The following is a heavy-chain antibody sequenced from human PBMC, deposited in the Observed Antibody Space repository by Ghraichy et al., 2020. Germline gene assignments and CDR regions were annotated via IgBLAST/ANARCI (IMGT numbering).Heavy chain of an antibody. J-gene: IGHJ4*02. CDR1: GGSFSGYY. V-gene: IGHV4-34*01. CDR3: ARVRGRIAAAGTKGGFDY. CDR2: INHSGST. Sequence: SETLSLTCAVYGGSFSGYYWSWIRQPPGKGLEWIGEINHSGSTNYNPSLKSRVTISVDTSKNQFSLKLSSVTAADTAVYYCARVRGRIAAAGTKGGFDYWGQGTLVTVSS. D-gene: IGHD6-13*01.